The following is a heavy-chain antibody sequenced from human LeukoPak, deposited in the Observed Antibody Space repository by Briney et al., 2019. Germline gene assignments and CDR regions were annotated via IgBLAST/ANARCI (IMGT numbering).Heavy chain of an antibody. D-gene: IGHD6-13*01. CDR2: IWYDGRNK. Sequence: GGSLRLSYAASGFTFSSYGMHWVRQAPGKGLEWVAVIWYDGRNKYYADSVKGRFTISRDNSKNTVYLQMNSLRAEDTAVYHCARERSRSYSISPDLDYWGQGTLVTVSS. CDR3: ARERSRSYSISPDLDY. CDR1: GFTFSSYG. J-gene: IGHJ4*02. V-gene: IGHV3-33*01.